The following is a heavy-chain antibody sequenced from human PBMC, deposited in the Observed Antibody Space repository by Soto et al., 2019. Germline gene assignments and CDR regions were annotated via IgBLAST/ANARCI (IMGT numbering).Heavy chain of an antibody. CDR3: ARALRIYGSGSFEPLPFYGMDV. D-gene: IGHD3-10*01. CDR1: GGTFSSYA. J-gene: IGHJ6*02. Sequence: QVQLVQSGAEVKKPGSSVKVSCKASGGTFSSYAISWVRQAPGQGLEWMGGIIPIFGTANYAQKFQGRVTITADESTSTAYMELSSLRSEDTAVYYCARALRIYGSGSFEPLPFYGMDVWGQGTTVTVSS. CDR2: IIPIFGTA. V-gene: IGHV1-69*12.